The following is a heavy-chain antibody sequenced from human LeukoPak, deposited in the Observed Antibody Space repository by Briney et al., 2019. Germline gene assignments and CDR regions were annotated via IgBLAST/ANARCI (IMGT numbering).Heavy chain of an antibody. D-gene: IGHD3-22*01. CDR2: INPNSGGS. CDR3: ARDRSSTMIVVAEYYYGMDV. CDR1: GYTFTGYF. V-gene: IGHV1-2*02. Sequence: ASVKVSCKASGYTFTGYFAHWVRQAPGQGLEWMGWINPNSGGSSYAQKFQGRVTMTRDTSTSTVYMELSSLRSEDTAVYYCARDRSSTMIVVAEYYYGMDVWGQGTTVTVSS. J-gene: IGHJ6*02.